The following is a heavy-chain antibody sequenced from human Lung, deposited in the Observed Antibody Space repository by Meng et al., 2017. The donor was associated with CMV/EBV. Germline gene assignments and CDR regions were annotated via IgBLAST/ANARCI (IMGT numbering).Heavy chain of an antibody. CDR3: ASFTRQLQMVGGIYWYADL. J-gene: IGHJ2*01. CDR2: TFRAGNT. Sequence: SCAASGFSVTTNDINWVRQAPGKGLEWVSITFRAGNTYYTDSVKGRFTVSRDNSKNTLYLQMDSLRVEDTAVYYCASFTRQLQMVGGIYWYADLWXRGTXVTVSS. D-gene: IGHD6-13*01. V-gene: IGHV3-66*02. CDR1: GFSVTTND.